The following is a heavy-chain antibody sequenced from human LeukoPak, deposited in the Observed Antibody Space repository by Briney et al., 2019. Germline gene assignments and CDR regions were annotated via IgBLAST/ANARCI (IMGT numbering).Heavy chain of an antibody. Sequence: SETLSLTCAVYGGSFSGYYWSWIRQPPGKGLEWIGEINHSGSTNYNPSLKSRVTISVDTFKNQFSLKLSSVTAADTAVYYCARYDGGFCDYWGQGTLVTVSS. CDR2: INHSGST. CDR3: ARYDGGFCDY. J-gene: IGHJ4*02. D-gene: IGHD1-1*01. CDR1: GGSFSGYY. V-gene: IGHV4-34*01.